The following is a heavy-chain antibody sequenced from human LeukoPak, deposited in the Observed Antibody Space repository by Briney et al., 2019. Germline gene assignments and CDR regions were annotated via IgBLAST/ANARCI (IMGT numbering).Heavy chain of an antibody. J-gene: IGHJ4*02. CDR3: ARTPRGYCSGGSCQDY. Sequence: ASVKVSCKASGGTLSSYAISWVRQAPGQGLEWMGGIIPIFGTANYAQKFQGRVTITADKSTSTAYMELSSLRSEDTAVYYCARTPRGYCSGGSCQDYWGQGTLVTVSS. D-gene: IGHD2-15*01. CDR1: GGTLSSYA. V-gene: IGHV1-69*06. CDR2: IIPIFGTA.